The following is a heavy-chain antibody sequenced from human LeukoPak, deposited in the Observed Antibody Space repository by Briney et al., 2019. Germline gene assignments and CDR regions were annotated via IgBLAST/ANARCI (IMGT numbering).Heavy chain of an antibody. CDR2: IWYDGSNK. CDR1: GFTFSNYG. V-gene: IGHV3-33*01. D-gene: IGHD2-15*01. CDR3: ARRYCSGGSCYSFRGDWFDP. Sequence: EGSLRLSCAASGFTFSNYGMHWVRQAPGKGLEWVAVIWYDGSNKYYADSVKGRFTISRDNSKNTLYLQMNSLRAEDTAVYYCARRYCSGGSCYSFRGDWFDPWGQGTLVTVSS. J-gene: IGHJ5*02.